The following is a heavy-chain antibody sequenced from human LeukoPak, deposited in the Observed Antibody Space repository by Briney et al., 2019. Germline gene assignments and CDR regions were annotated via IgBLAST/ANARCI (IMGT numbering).Heavy chain of an antibody. CDR1: GGTFSSYA. V-gene: IGHV1-69*13. D-gene: IGHD3-10*01. CDR2: IIPIFGTA. CDR3: ARGKSFGESGY. J-gene: IGHJ4*02. Sequence: SVKVSCKASGGTFSSYAISWVRQAPGQGLEWMGGIIPIFGTANYAQKFQGRVTITADESTSTAYMELRSLRSDDTAVYYCARGKSFGESGYWGQGTLVTVSS.